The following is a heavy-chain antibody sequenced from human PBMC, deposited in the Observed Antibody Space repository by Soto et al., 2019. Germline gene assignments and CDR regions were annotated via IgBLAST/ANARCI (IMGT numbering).Heavy chain of an antibody. CDR3: ARGRLEVARGFG. CDR2: ISASGST. CDR1: GVSISSGDYY. D-gene: IGHD3-10*01. V-gene: IGHV4-31*03. Sequence: PSETLSLTCTVSGVSISSGDYYWTWIRQHPGKGLEWVGYISASGSTYYNPSLESRLTISIDRSRNQFSLKLSSVTAADTAVYYCARGRLEVARGFGWGQGSLVTVSS. J-gene: IGHJ4*02.